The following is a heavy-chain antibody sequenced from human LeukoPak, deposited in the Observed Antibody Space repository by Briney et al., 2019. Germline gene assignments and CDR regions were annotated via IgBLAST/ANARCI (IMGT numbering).Heavy chain of an antibody. CDR3: AKDMGVWFGELLNFDY. D-gene: IGHD3-10*01. V-gene: IGHV3-23*01. CDR2: ISGSGGST. CDR1: GFTFSRYA. Sequence: GGSLRLACAASGFTFSRYAMSWVRQAPGKGLEWVSAISGSGGSTYYADSVKGRFTISRDNSKNTLYLQMNSLRAEDTAVYYCAKDMGVWFGELLNFDYWGQGTLVTVSS. J-gene: IGHJ4*02.